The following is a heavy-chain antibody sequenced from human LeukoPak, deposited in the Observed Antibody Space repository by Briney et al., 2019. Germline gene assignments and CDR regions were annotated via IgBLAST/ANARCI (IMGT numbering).Heavy chain of an antibody. Sequence: GGSLRLSCAASGFTFSIYSMNWVRQAPREGLEWLSSITSSSNYIYYADSVKGRFTISRDNVQNSLYLQMNGLRAEDTAMYYCARDRGYFDNWGQGTLVTVSS. V-gene: IGHV3-21*01. CDR2: ITSSSNYI. CDR3: ARDRGYFDN. CDR1: GFTFSIYS. J-gene: IGHJ4*02.